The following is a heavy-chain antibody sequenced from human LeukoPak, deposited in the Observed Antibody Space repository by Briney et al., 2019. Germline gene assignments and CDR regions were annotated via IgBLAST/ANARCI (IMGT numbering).Heavy chain of an antibody. J-gene: IGHJ5*02. CDR3: ARTSQGYQLLYWFDP. CDR2: INPNSGGT. V-gene: IGHV1-2*02. Sequence: ASVKVSCKASGYTLTCYYMHWVRQAPGQGLEWMGWINPNSGGTNYAQKFQGRATMTRDTSISTAYMELSRLRSDDTAVYYCARTSQGYQLLYWFDPWGQGTLVTVSS. D-gene: IGHD2-2*01. CDR1: GYTLTCYY.